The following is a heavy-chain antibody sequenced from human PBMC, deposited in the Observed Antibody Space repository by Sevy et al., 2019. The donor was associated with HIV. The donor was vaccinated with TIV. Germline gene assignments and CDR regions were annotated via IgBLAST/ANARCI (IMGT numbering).Heavy chain of an antibody. CDR3: ARGGYYDSSGYSASTNHFQH. Sequence: ASVKVSCKASGYTFTSYGISWVRQAPGQGLEWMGWISAYNGNTNYAQKLQGRVTMTTDTSTSTAYMELRSLRSDDTAVYYCARGGYYDSSGYSASTNHFQHWGQGTLVTVSS. CDR2: ISAYNGNT. CDR1: GYTFTSYG. D-gene: IGHD3-22*01. V-gene: IGHV1-18*01. J-gene: IGHJ1*01.